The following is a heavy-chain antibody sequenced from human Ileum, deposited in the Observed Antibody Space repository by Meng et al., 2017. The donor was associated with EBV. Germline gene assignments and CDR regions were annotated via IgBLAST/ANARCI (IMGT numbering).Heavy chain of an antibody. CDR2: IIHGGSP. D-gene: IGHD2-8*02. CDR3: ARRPTGIDY. V-gene: IGHV4-34*12. J-gene: IGHJ4*02. CDR1: GGSLSGAH. Sequence: QGQLQQWGAGLLKPSEPLPLTCAVNGGSLSGAHWNWIRQPPGKGLEWIGEIIHGGSPSYNPSLKSRVTISIDTSKNQLSLMLSSVTAADTAVYYCARRPTGIDYWGQGTLVTVSS.